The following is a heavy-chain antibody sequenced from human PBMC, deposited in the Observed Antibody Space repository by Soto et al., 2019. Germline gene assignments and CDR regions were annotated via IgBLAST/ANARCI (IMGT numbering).Heavy chain of an antibody. CDR2: IRRNRDRT. J-gene: IGHJ4*02. Sequence: EEQLLESGGALVVPGGSLRLSCAASGFAFSNYAMTWVRQAPGKGLEWVSSIRRNRDRTYYAESVKGRFTISRDNSKSPLLQQMSSPRADDTAVYFCTRAGVPAVFGFWGQATLVTVSS. CDR3: TRAGVPAVFGF. CDR1: GFAFSNYA. D-gene: IGHD1-20*01. V-gene: IGHV3-23*01.